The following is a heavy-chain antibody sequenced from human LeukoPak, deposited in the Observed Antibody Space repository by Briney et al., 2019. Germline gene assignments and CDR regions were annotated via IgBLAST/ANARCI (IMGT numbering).Heavy chain of an antibody. V-gene: IGHV3-30*02. CDR1: GFTFSSYG. CDR2: IRFDGRDK. J-gene: IGHJ4*02. D-gene: IGHD2-2*01. CDR3: AKDRYSTSSTFTVNPFDY. Sequence: GGSLRLSCAASGFTFSSYGMNWVRQAPGKGLEWVAFIRFDGRDKYYADSVKGRFTISRDNSESTLDLHMNSLRVEDTAVYYCAKDRYSTSSTFTVNPFDYWGQGILVTVSS.